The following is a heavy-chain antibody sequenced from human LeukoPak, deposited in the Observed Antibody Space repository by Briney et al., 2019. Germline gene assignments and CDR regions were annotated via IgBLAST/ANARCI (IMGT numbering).Heavy chain of an antibody. CDR2: VYYSGST. Sequence: PSETLSLTCSVSGGSISSYYWSWIRQPPGKGLEWIGYVYYSGSTEYNPSLKSRVTISVDTSKNQFSLKLSSVTAADTAVYYCARNSCPSGTCYDNRGYFDYWGQGTLVTVSS. CDR1: GGSISSYY. V-gene: IGHV4-59*08. CDR3: ARNSCPSGTCYDNRGYFDY. D-gene: IGHD2-15*01. J-gene: IGHJ4*02.